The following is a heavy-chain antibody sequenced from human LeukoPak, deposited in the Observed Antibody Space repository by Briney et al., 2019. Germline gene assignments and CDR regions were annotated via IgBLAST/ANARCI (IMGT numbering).Heavy chain of an antibody. J-gene: IGHJ4*02. D-gene: IGHD4-11*01. Sequence: PGGSLRLSCAASGFSFGSYGMHWVLQAPGKRLQWVAIISHDGTVKYHADSVKGRFTISRDNSKNTLYLQMNSLRPEDTAVYYCAKELPPVKNFHYFDHWGQGTLVTVSS. CDR3: AKELPPVKNFHYFDH. CDR2: ISHDGTVK. V-gene: IGHV3-30*18. CDR1: GFSFGSYG.